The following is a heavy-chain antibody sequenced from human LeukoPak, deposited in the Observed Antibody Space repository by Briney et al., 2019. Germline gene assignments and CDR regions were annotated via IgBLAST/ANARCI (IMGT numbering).Heavy chain of an antibody. J-gene: IGHJ5*02. CDR1: GYTFTSYD. CDR2: IIPIFGTA. Sequence: ASVKVSCKASGYTFTSYDINWVRQAPGQGLEWMGGIIPIFGTANYAQKFQGRVTITADKSTSTAYMELSSLRSEDTAVYYCARDTYGDYVNWFDPWGQGTLVTVSS. V-gene: IGHV1-69*06. D-gene: IGHD4-17*01. CDR3: ARDTYGDYVNWFDP.